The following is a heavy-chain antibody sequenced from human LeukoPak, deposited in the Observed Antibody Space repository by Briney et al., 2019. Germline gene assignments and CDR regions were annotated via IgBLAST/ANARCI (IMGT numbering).Heavy chain of an antibody. CDR2: ISSSSSTI. V-gene: IGHV3-48*04. CDR3: AREEEYGSGSYFDY. CDR1: GFTFSSCS. J-gene: IGHJ4*02. Sequence: GGSLRLSCAASGFTFSSCSMNWVRQAPGKGLEWVSYISSSSSTIYYADSVKGRFTISRDNAKNSLYLQMNSLRAEDTAVYYCAREEEYGSGSYFDYWGQGTLVTVSS. D-gene: IGHD3-10*01.